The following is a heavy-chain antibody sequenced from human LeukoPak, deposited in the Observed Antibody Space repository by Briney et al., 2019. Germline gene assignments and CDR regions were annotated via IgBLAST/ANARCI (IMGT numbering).Heavy chain of an antibody. CDR1: GFIFDDFG. J-gene: IGHJ4*02. CDR2: INWNGDIT. V-gene: IGHV3-20*04. D-gene: IGHD1-1*01. CDR3: TRDETGIDY. Sequence: GGSLRLSCAASGFIFDDFGMTWVRQAPGKGLEWVSSINWNGDITPYADSVRGRFTISRDNAKNALYLQMNSLRPEDTALYFCTRDETGIDYWGQGTLVTVSS.